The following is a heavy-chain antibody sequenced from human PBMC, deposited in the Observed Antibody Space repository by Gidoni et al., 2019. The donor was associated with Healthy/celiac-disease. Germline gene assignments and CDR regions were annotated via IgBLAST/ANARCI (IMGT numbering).Heavy chain of an antibody. D-gene: IGHD5-12*01. Sequence: QVQLQESGPGLVKPSATLSLTCTVSGGSISSSYWSWIRQPPGKGLEWIGYIYYSGSTNYNPSLKSRVTISVDTSKNQFSLKLSSVTAADTAVYYCARQSRDGYNSDVFDIWGQGTMVTVSS. CDR2: IYYSGST. CDR3: ARQSRDGYNSDVFDI. CDR1: GGSISSSY. J-gene: IGHJ3*02. V-gene: IGHV4-59*01.